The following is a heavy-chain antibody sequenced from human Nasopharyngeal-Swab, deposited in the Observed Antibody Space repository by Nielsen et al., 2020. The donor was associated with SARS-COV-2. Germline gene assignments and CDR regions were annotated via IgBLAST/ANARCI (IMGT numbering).Heavy chain of an antibody. CDR3: ARAPLTLFGVGTLIRGFDV. D-gene: IGHD3-3*01. J-gene: IGHJ3*01. V-gene: IGHV4-4*02. CDR1: GASFRSSDW. CDR2: INRGGRT. Sequence: WGSLRLSCAVSGASFRSSDWWAWVRQSPAEGLQWIGEINRGGRTNYSPSLKSRVSISIDKSNNQFSLQLTSVTAADTAVYYCARAPLTLFGVGTLIRGFDVWGQGAPVNVSS.